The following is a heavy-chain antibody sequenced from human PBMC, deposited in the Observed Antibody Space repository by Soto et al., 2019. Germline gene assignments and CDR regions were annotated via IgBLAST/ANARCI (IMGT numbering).Heavy chain of an antibody. Sequence: GGSLRLSCAASGFTFSSYSMNWVRQAPGKGLEWVSSISSSSSYIYYADSVKGRFTISRDNAKNSLYLQMNSLRAEDTAVYYCARLAAAGYYYYGMDVWGQGTTVTVSS. CDR1: GFTFSSYS. V-gene: IGHV3-21*01. CDR2: ISSSSSYI. D-gene: IGHD6-13*01. J-gene: IGHJ6*02. CDR3: ARLAAAGYYYYGMDV.